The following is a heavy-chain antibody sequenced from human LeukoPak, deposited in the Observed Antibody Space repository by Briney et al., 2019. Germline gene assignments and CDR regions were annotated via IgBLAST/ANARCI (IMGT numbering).Heavy chain of an antibody. CDR2: ISGSGSTI. J-gene: IGHJ4*02. Sequence: PGGSLRLSCAASGFTFSTYSMNWVRQAPGKGLEWVSYISGSGSTIYYADSVKGRFTISRDNAKNSLYLQMNSLRDEDTAVYYCARDYYGDYYFDYWGQGTLVTVSS. D-gene: IGHD4-17*01. V-gene: IGHV3-48*02. CDR1: GFTFSTYS. CDR3: ARDYYGDYYFDY.